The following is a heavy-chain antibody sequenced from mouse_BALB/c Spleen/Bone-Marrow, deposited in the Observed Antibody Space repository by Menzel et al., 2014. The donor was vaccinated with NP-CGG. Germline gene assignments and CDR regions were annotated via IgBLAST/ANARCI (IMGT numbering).Heavy chain of an antibody. CDR3: ARGATVVARYFDS. D-gene: IGHD1-1*01. V-gene: IGHV1-7*01. CDR2: INPSTGYT. J-gene: IGHJ2*01. Sequence: VQLQQSGAELAKPGASVMMSCKASGYTFTSYWMHWVKPRPGQALEWIGYINPSTGYTEFNQKFKDKATLTADKSSSTAYMHLSSLTSEDSAVYYCARGATVVARYFDSWGQGTTLTVSS. CDR1: GYTFTSYW.